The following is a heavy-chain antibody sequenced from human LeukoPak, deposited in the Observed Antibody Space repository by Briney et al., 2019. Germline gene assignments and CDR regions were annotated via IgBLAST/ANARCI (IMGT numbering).Heavy chain of an antibody. J-gene: IGHJ4*02. CDR2: ISAYNGNT. CDR1: GYTFTSYG. V-gene: IGHV1-18*01. CDR3: ARAHRDDFWSGSLDF. Sequence: GASVKVSCKASGYTFTSYGISWVRQAPGQGLEWMGWISAYNGNTNYAQKLQGRVTMTTDTSTSTAYMELRSLRSEDTAVYYCARAHRDDFWSGSLDFWGQGSLVTVSS. D-gene: IGHD3-3*01.